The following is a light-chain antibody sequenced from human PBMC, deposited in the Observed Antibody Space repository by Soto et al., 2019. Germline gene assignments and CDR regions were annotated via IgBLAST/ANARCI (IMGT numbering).Light chain of an antibody. V-gene: IGLV1-40*01. J-gene: IGLJ2*01. CDR3: QSYDNTLSGLV. CDR1: SSNIGAGYE. Sequence: QLVLTQPPSVSGAPGQRVTISCIGGSSNIGAGYEVHWYQQLPGTAPKLLIYANNNRPSGIPDRFSGSKSGTSVSLAITGLQAEDEADYYCQSYDNTLSGLVFGGGTKLTVL. CDR2: ANN.